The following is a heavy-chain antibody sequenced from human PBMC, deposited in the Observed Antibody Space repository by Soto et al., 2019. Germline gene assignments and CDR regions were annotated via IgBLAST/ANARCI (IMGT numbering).Heavy chain of an antibody. D-gene: IGHD1-1*01. CDR1: GGFVSSGSYY. Sequence: QVQLQQWGAGLLNPSETLSLTCAVYGGFVSSGSYYWSWIRQPPGKGLEWIGEMSHSGGTHFNPSLKGRVPLSVDTSKNQFSLKMSSVPAADTALYYCARVERGTATTVVDAFDIWGPGTRVTVSS. CDR3: ARVERGTATTVVDAFDI. J-gene: IGHJ3*02. CDR2: MSHSGGT. V-gene: IGHV4-34*01.